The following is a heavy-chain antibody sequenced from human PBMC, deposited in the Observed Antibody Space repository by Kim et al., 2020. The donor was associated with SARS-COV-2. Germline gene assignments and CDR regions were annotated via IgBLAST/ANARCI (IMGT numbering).Heavy chain of an antibody. D-gene: IGHD2-8*01. CDR3: SSGSRREIGSNEYSPSSDY. CDR2: IIPILGIT. J-gene: IGHJ4*02. CDR1: GGTFSSYS. V-gene: IGHV1-69*10. Sequence: SVKVSCKASGGTFSSYSVSWVRQAPGQGLEWMGRIIPILGITKYAQKFQGRVTITADRSTSTAYMELSSLRSEDTAVYYCSSGSRREIGSNEYSPSSDYWGQGTLVTVSS.